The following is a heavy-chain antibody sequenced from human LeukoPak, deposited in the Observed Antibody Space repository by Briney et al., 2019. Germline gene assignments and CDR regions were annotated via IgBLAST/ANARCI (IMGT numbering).Heavy chain of an antibody. V-gene: IGHV3-23*01. D-gene: IGHD1-26*01. CDR2: ISGGGGST. J-gene: IGHJ6*02. CDR3: AKDTAEGANYYGMDV. Sequence: GGSLRLSCAASGFTFSSYAMSWVRQAPGKGLEWVSAISGGGGSTYYADSVKGRFTISRDNSKNTLYLQMNSLRAEDTALYYCAKDTAEGANYYGMDVWGQGTTVTVSS. CDR1: GFTFSSYA.